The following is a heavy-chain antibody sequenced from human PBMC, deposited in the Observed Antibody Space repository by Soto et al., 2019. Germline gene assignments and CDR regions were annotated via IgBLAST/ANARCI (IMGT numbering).Heavy chain of an antibody. V-gene: IGHV3-23*01. D-gene: IGHD5-12*01. J-gene: IGHJ4*02. CDR2: ISGSGSNT. CDR3: AKRAREGYNYPIDY. CDR1: GFTFKNYA. Sequence: EVQLLESGGGLGQPGGSLSLSCVASGFTFKNYAINWVRQAPGKGLEWVSGISGSGSNTYYADSVKGRFTISRDNSRNPVYLQMNCLRDEDTAIYYCAKRAREGYNYPIDYWGQGTLVTVSS.